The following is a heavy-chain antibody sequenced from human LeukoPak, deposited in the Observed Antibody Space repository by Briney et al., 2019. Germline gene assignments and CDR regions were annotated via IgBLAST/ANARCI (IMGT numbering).Heavy chain of an antibody. CDR2: ISGSGGST. CDR1: GFTVSTNY. CDR3: AKAPQRWLQNGGPHYFDY. D-gene: IGHD5-24*01. J-gene: IGHJ4*02. V-gene: IGHV3-23*01. Sequence: PGGSLRLSCAASGFTVSTNYMSWVRQAPGKGLEWVSAISGSGGSTYYADSVKGRFTISRDNSKNTLYLQMNSLRAEDTAVYYCAKAPQRWLQNGGPHYFDYWGQGTLVTVSS.